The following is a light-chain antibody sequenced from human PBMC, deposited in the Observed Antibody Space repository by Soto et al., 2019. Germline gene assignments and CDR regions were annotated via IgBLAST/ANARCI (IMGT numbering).Light chain of an antibody. J-gene: IGLJ3*02. V-gene: IGLV1-44*01. CDR2: TNN. Sequence: QPVLTQPPSASGTPGQSVTISCSGSSSNIGSNFVNWYQQLPGTAPKLLIYTNNQRPSGVPDRFSGSTSGTSAALAISGLQSEDEADYHCAAWDDSLNGPLFGGGTKLTVL. CDR1: SSNIGSNF. CDR3: AAWDDSLNGPL.